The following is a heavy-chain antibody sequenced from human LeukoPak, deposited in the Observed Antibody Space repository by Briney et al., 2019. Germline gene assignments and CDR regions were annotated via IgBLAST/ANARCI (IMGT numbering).Heavy chain of an antibody. CDR3: ARAGYDSLFDY. V-gene: IGHV4-39*07. D-gene: IGHD3-22*01. CDR2: IYYSGST. CDR1: GGSISSISSNNYH. J-gene: IGHJ4*02. Sequence: SETLSLTCIVSGGSISSISSNNYHWGWIRQPPGKGLEWIGSIYYSGSTNYNPSLKSRVTISVDTSKNQFSLKLSSVTAADTAVYYCARAGYDSLFDYWGQGTLVTVSS.